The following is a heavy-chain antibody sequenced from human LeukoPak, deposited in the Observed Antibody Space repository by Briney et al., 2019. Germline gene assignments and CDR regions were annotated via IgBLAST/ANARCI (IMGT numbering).Heavy chain of an antibody. CDR3: ATPGSGSYWYFDY. CDR2: INPNSGGT. D-gene: IGHD3-10*01. Sequence: GASVKVSCKASGYTFTGYYMHWVRQAPGQGLEWMGWINPNSGGTNYAQKFQGRVTMTRDTSISTAYMELSSLRSEDTAVYYCATPGSGSYWYFDYWGQGTLVTVSS. J-gene: IGHJ4*02. CDR1: GYTFTGYY. V-gene: IGHV1-2*02.